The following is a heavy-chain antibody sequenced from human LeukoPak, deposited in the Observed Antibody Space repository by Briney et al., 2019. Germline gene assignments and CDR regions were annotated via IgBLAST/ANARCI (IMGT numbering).Heavy chain of an antibody. Sequence: GGSLRLSCAASGFTFSGSAMHWVRQASGNGLEWVGRIRSKANNYATAYAASVKGRFTISRDDSKNTLYLQMNSLKTEDTAVYYCTTEAYCSSTTCPGAFDIWGQGTMVTVSS. CDR2: IRSKANNYAT. V-gene: IGHV3-73*01. D-gene: IGHD2-2*01. CDR1: GFTFSGSA. CDR3: TTEAYCSSTTCPGAFDI. J-gene: IGHJ3*02.